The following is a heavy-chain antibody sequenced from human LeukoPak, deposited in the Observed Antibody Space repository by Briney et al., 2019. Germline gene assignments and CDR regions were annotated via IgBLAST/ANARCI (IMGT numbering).Heavy chain of an antibody. CDR3: ATYSGYGHFDY. Sequence: GGYLRLSCAASGFTFSSYWMRWVRQAPGKGLEWVANIKQDGSEKYYVDSVKGRFTISRDNAKNSLYLQMNSLRAEDTAVYYCATYSGYGHFDYWGQGTLVTVS. CDR2: IKQDGSEK. V-gene: IGHV3-7*01. CDR1: GFTFSSYW. D-gene: IGHD5-12*01. J-gene: IGHJ4*02.